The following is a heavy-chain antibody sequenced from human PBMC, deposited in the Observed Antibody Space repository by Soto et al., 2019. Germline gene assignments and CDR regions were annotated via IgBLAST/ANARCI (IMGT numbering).Heavy chain of an antibody. CDR3: ARDAYGYCSGGSCYYWFDP. CDR2: ISSSSSYI. CDR1: GFTFSSYG. J-gene: IGHJ5*02. Sequence: GGSLRLSCAASGFTFSSYGMNWVRQAPGKGLEWVSSISSSSSYIYYADSVKGRFTISRDNAKNSLYLQMNSLRAEDTAVYYCARDAYGYCSGGSCYYWFDPWGQGTLVTVSS. V-gene: IGHV3-21*01. D-gene: IGHD2-15*01.